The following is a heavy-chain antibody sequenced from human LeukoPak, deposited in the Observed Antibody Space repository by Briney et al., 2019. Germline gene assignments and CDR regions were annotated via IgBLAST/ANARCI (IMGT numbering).Heavy chain of an antibody. J-gene: IGHJ4*02. V-gene: IGHV3-48*03. CDR1: GFTFSSYE. CDR3: AKETYYYDTSDYG. Sequence: PGGSLRLSCAASGFTFSSYEMNWVRQAPGKGLEWVSYISSGGYTMYYADSVKGRFTISRDNSKNTLYVQMNSLRAEDTAVYYCAKETYYYDTSDYGWGQGTLVTVSS. D-gene: IGHD3-22*01. CDR2: ISSGGYTM.